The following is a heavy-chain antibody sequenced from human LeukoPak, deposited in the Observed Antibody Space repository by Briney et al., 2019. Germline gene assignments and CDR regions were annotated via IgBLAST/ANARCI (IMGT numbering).Heavy chain of an antibody. D-gene: IGHD3-3*01. CDR1: GASITTGAYY. V-gene: IGHV4-61*02. J-gene: IGHJ4*02. CDR2: IYTSGST. Sequence: SETLPLTCTVSGASITTGAYYWTYIRQSPGKDLEWIGRIYTSGSTNYNPSLKSRVTMSVDTSKNQFSLKLSSVTAADTAVYYCQGLDFWSGFDYWGQGTLVTVSS. CDR3: QGLDFWSGFDY.